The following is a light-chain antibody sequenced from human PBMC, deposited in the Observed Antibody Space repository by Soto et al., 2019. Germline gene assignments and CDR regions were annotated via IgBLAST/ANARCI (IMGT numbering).Light chain of an antibody. Sequence: XTGSSGSIATNYVQWYQQRPGSAPTTVIYEDTQRPSGVPERFSGSIDSSSNSASLTISGLKTEDEADYYCQSYDGSNPDVVFGGGTKLTVL. CDR2: EDT. CDR3: QSYDGSNPDVV. V-gene: IGLV6-57*02. CDR1: SGSIATNY. J-gene: IGLJ2*01.